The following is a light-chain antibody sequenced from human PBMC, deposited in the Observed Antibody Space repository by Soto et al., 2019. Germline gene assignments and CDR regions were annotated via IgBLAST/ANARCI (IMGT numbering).Light chain of an antibody. J-gene: IGKJ1*01. CDR3: QQYKNWPPNT. CDR1: QSVSST. Sequence: EIVLTQSPGTLSLSPGERATLSCRASQSVSSTSLAWYQQKPGQAPRLLIYGASTRATGIPARFSGSGSGTEFTLTISSLQSEDFAVYYCQQYKNWPPNTFGQGTKVDIK. CDR2: GAS. V-gene: IGKV3-15*01.